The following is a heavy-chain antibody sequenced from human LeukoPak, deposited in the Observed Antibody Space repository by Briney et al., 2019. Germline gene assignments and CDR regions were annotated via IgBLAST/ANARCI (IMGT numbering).Heavy chain of an antibody. CDR2: ISAYNGNT. J-gene: IGHJ4*02. D-gene: IGHD6-13*01. Sequence: GASVKVSCKASGYTFTSYGISWVRQAPGQGLEWMGWISAYNGNTNYAQKLQGRVTMTTDTSTSTAYMELRSLRSDDTAVYYCARDGGSIAAAGTGGNYFDYWGQGTLVTVSS. V-gene: IGHV1-18*01. CDR1: GYTFTSYG. CDR3: ARDGGSIAAAGTGGNYFDY.